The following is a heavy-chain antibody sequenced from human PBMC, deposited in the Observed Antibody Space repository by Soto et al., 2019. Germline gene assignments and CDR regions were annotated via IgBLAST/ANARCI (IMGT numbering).Heavy chain of an antibody. Sequence: SVKVSCKASGGTFSSYAISWVRQAPGQGLEWMGGIIPIFGTANYAQKFQGRVTITADDSTSTAYMELSSLRSEDTAVYYCARDSQWLAPPGGMDVWGQGTTVTVSS. D-gene: IGHD6-19*01. CDR3: ARDSQWLAPPGGMDV. V-gene: IGHV1-69*13. J-gene: IGHJ6*02. CDR2: IIPIFGTA. CDR1: GGTFSSYA.